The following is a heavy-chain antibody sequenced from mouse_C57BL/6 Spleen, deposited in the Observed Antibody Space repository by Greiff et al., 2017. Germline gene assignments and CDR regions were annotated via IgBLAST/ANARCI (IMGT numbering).Heavy chain of an antibody. V-gene: IGHV1-81*01. CDR2: IYPRSGNT. CDR1: GYTFTSYG. J-gene: IGHJ3*01. CDR3: ARRGFAY. Sequence: QVQLQQSGAELARPGASVKLSCKASGYTFTSYGISWVKQRTGQGLEWIGEIYPRSGNTYYNEKFKGKATLTADKSSSTAYMGLRSLTSEDSAVYFGARRGFAYWGQGTLVTVSA.